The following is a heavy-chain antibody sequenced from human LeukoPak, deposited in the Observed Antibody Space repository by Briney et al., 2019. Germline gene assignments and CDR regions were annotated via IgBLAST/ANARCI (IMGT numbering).Heavy chain of an antibody. CDR1: SGSFSGYY. Sequence: SEALSLTCAVYSGSFSGYYWSWIRQPPGKGLEWIGEINDSGSVNCNPSLKNRVTLSVDTSKNQFSLRLSSVAAADTAVYYCARRLVDSGASQVSDDWGQGTLVTVSS. CDR3: ARRLVDSGASQVSDD. D-gene: IGHD2-15*01. J-gene: IGHJ4*02. CDR2: INDSGSV. V-gene: IGHV4-34*01.